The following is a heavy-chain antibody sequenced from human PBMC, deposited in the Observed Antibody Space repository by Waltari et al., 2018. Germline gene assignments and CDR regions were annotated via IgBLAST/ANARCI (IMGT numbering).Heavy chain of an antibody. CDR3: AREYRHSGYVS. D-gene: IGHD5-12*01. J-gene: IGHJ5*02. CDR1: GFTFSSSW. V-gene: IGHV3-7*01. CDR2: IKQDGSEK. Sequence: EVQLVESGGGLVQPGGSLRLSCAASGFTFSSSWMSWVRQAPGKGLEWVANIKQDGSEKYYVDSVKGRFTISRDNAKNSLYLQMNSLRAEDTAVYYCAREYRHSGYVSWGQGTLVTVSS.